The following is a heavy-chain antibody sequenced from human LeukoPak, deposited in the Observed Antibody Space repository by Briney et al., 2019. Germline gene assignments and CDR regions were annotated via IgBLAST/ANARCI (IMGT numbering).Heavy chain of an antibody. D-gene: IGHD1-26*01. J-gene: IGHJ4*02. V-gene: IGHV3-23*01. Sequence: PGGSLRLSCAASGFTFSSYAMSWVRQAPGKGLEWVSGISGSGDNTYYADSVKGRFTISRDNSKNTLYVQMNSLRAEDTAVYYCAIRREGATRAYYFDYWGQGTLVTVSS. CDR1: GFTFSSYA. CDR3: AIRREGATRAYYFDY. CDR2: ISGSGDNT.